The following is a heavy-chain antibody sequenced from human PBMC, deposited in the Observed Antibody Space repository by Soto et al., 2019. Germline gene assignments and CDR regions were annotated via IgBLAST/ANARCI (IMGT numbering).Heavy chain of an antibody. V-gene: IGHV4-34*01. Sequence: QVQLQQWGAGLLKPSETLSLTCSVYGGSLSGYYWSWIRQPPGKGLEWIGEISHGRSTNYNPSLKRGVTISVDTSKNQFSLKLRSVTAADTSLYYCARSSETVDYWGQGTLVTVSS. CDR2: ISHGRST. D-gene: IGHD3-22*01. CDR3: ARSSETVDY. CDR1: GGSLSGYY. J-gene: IGHJ4*02.